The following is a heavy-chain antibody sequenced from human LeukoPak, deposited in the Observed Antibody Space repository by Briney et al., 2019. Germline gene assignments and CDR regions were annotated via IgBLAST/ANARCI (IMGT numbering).Heavy chain of an antibody. CDR2: INHSGST. Sequence: SETLSLTCAVYGGSFSGYYWSWIRQPPGKGLEWIGEINHSGSTNYNPSLKSRVTISVDTSKNQFSLKLSSVTAADTAVYYCARVYRYSSGWYDDYGGQGTLVTVSS. CDR1: GGSFSGYY. D-gene: IGHD6-19*01. J-gene: IGHJ4*02. CDR3: ARVYRYSSGWYDDY. V-gene: IGHV4-34*01.